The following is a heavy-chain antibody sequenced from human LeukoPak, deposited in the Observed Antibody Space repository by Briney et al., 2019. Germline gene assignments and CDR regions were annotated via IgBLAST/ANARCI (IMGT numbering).Heavy chain of an antibody. J-gene: IGHJ3*02. CDR2: IYSGGTT. CDR3: ARMRGYCSGGSCYSGAFDI. V-gene: IGHV3-53*01. D-gene: IGHD2-15*01. Sequence: GGSLRLSCAASGFTVSSNYMSWVRQAPGKGLEWVAVIYSGGTTLYADSVKGRFTLSRDNSKNTVHLQMNSLRAEDTAVYYCARMRGYCSGGSCYSGAFDIWGQGTMVTVSS. CDR1: GFTVSSNY.